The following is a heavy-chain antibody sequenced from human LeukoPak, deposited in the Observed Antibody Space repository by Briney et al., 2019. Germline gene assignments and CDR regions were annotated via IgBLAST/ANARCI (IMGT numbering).Heavy chain of an antibody. CDR1: GDSISSYF. J-gene: IGHJ4*02. CDR3: SRYFCPKGLCSHFVY. D-gene: IGHD2-8*01. Sequence: SETLSLTCTVSGDSISSYFWRWIRPPPGKGLEWIGYIHHTGITNYNPSLMSRVTISVVTAKNQFSLKLSSVTAADTAIYYCSRYFCPKGLCSHFVYWGQGTLVTVSS. V-gene: IGHV4-59*01. CDR2: IHHTGIT.